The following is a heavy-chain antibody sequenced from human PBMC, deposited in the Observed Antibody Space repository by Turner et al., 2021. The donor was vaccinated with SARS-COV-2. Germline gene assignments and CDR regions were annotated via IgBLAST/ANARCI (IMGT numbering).Heavy chain of an antibody. CDR2: IWYDGSNK. J-gene: IGHJ4*02. Sequence: QVQLVESGGGVVKTGRSLRHSSAASGFTFSSDGMHWVRQAPGKGLEWVAVIWYDGSNKYYADSVKGRFTISRDNSKNTLYLQMNSLRAEDTAVYYCARDRVSSSWTFDYWGQGTLVTVSS. CDR1: GFTFSSDG. V-gene: IGHV3-33*01. D-gene: IGHD6-13*01. CDR3: ARDRVSSSWTFDY.